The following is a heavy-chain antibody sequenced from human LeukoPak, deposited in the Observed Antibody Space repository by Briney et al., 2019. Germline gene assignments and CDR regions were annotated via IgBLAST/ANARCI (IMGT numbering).Heavy chain of an antibody. V-gene: IGHV3-33*08. J-gene: IGHJ4*02. CDR3: ARDKSWYFDY. CDR1: GFTFSNYG. CDR2: IWYDGSIQ. Sequence: GGSLRLSCVASGFTFSNYGMHWVRQAPGKGLEWVAVIWYDGSIQYYADSVKGRFTISRDSSENTLFLQMNSLRAEDTAVYYCARDKSWYFDYWGQGTLVTVSS. D-gene: IGHD6-13*01.